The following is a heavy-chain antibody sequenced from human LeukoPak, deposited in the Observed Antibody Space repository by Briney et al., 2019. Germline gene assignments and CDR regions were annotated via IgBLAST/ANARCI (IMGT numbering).Heavy chain of an antibody. CDR2: IYNSGST. D-gene: IGHD3-22*01. Sequence: KASETLSLTCTVSGGSISSYYWSWIRQPPGKGLEWFGYIYNSGSTNYNPSLKSRATISEDTSKNQFSLRLSSVTAADTAVYYCARAADYYDISGFYYKWFDPWGQGTLVTVSS. CDR3: ARAADYYDISGFYYKWFDP. V-gene: IGHV4-59*01. CDR1: GGSISSYY. J-gene: IGHJ5*02.